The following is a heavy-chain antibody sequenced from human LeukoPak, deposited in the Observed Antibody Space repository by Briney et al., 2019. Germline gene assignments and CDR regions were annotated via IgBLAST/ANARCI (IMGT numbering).Heavy chain of an antibody. D-gene: IGHD5-18*01. J-gene: IGHJ4*02. CDR1: GFTFSSHS. V-gene: IGHV3-48*04. CDR3: ARGFLRYSYDH. CDR2: ISSSDTI. Sequence: GGSLRLSCAASGFTFSSHSMNWVRQAPGKGLEWVSYISSSDTIYHADSVKGRFTISRDNAKNSLYLQMNSLRAEDTAVYYCARGFLRYSYDHWGQGTLVTVSS.